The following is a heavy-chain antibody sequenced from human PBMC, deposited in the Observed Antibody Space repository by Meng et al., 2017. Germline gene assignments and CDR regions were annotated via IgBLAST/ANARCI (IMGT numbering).Heavy chain of an antibody. CDR3: ARDNRIQLWLNYYYYGMDV. V-gene: IGHV3-30*04. J-gene: IGHJ6*02. D-gene: IGHD5-18*01. CDR2: ISYDGSNK. Sequence: GESLKISCAASGFTFSSYAMHWVRQAPGKGLEWVAVISYDGSNKYYADSVKGLFTISRDNSKNTLYLQMNSLRAEDTAVYYCARDNRIQLWLNYYYYGMDVWGQGTTVTVSS. CDR1: GFTFSSYA.